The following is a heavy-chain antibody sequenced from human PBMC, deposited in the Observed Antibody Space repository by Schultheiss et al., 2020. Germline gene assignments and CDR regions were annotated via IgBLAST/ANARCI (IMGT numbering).Heavy chain of an antibody. CDR2: IYYSGST. CDR1: GASISGYY. J-gene: IGHJ4*02. Sequence: SETLSLTCTVSGASISGYYWSWIRQPPGKGLEWIAYIYYSGSTNYNPSLKSRVTISVDTSKNQFSLKLSSVTAADTAVYYCARGRAQYFDYWGQGTLVTVSS. V-gene: IGHV4-59*12. CDR3: ARGRAQYFDY.